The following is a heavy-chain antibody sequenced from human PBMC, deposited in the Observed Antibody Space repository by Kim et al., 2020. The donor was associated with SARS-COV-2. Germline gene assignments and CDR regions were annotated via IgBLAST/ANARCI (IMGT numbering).Heavy chain of an antibody. CDR3: ARDSSGYEYWRLYYYYGMDV. Sequence: GGSLRLSCAASGFTFSSYSMNWVRQAPGKGLEWVSYISSSSSTIYYADSVKGRFTISRDNAKNSLYLQMNSLRDEDTAVYYCARDSSGYEYWRLYYYYGMDVWGQGTTVTVSS. V-gene: IGHV3-48*02. D-gene: IGHD5-12*01. J-gene: IGHJ6*02. CDR1: GFTFSSYS. CDR2: ISSSSSTI.